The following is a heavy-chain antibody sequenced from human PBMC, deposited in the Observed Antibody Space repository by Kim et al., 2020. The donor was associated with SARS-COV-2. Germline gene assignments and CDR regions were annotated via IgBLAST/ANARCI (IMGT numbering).Heavy chain of an antibody. Sequence: ASVKVSCKASGYIFTSYYMHWVRQAPGQGLEWMGIINPSGGSTSYAQKFQGRVTMTRDTSTSTVYMELSSLRSEDTAVYYCARDQEAGDSSGYSCFFDYWGQGTLVTVSS. CDR2: INPSGGST. CDR1: GYIFTSYY. V-gene: IGHV1-46*01. CDR3: ARDQEAGDSSGYSCFFDY. D-gene: IGHD3-22*01. J-gene: IGHJ4*02.